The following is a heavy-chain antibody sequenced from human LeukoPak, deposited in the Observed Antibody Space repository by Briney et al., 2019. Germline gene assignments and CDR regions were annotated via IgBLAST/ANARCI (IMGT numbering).Heavy chain of an antibody. CDR1: GGSFSGYY. CDR2: INHSGST. CDR3: ARVKSGYLPGAFDI. J-gene: IGHJ3*02. D-gene: IGHD3-22*01. V-gene: IGHV4-34*01. Sequence: WETLSLTCAVSGGSFSGYYWSWIRQPPGKGLEWIGVINHSGSTNYNPSLKSRVTISVDTSKNQFSLKLSSVTAADTAVYYCARVKSGYLPGAFDIWGQGTMVTVSS.